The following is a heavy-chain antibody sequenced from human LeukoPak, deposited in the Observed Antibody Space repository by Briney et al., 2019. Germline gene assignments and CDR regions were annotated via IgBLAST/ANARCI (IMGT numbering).Heavy chain of an antibody. D-gene: IGHD3-22*01. CDR2: IYPGDSDA. CDR3: ARVGYYDSSGYRHGMDV. V-gene: IGHV5-51*01. Sequence: GESLKISCKGSGYSFTSYWIGWVRQMPGKGLEWMGIIYPGDSDARYSPSFQGQFTISADKSISTAYLQWSSLKASDTAMYYCARVGYYDSSGYRHGMDVWGQGTTVTVSS. J-gene: IGHJ6*02. CDR1: GYSFTSYW.